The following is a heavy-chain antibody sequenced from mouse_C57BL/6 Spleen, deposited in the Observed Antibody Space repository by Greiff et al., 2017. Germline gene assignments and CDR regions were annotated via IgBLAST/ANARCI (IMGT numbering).Heavy chain of an antibody. CDR1: GYAFSSSW. J-gene: IGHJ2*01. Sequence: VQLQQSGPELVKPGASVKISCKASGYAFSSSWMNWVKQRPGKGLEWIGRIYPGDGDTNYNGKFKGKATLTADKSSSTAYMQLSSLTSEDSAVYCCARAGAVVAEDYWGQGTTLTVSS. V-gene: IGHV1-82*01. CDR3: ARAGAVVAEDY. D-gene: IGHD1-1*01. CDR2: IYPGDGDT.